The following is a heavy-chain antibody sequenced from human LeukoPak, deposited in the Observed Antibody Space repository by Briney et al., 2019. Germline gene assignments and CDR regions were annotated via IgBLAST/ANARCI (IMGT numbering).Heavy chain of an antibody. D-gene: IGHD3-9*01. CDR3: ARRGAGAADILSPYDY. V-gene: IGHV5-51*01. Sequence: GESLKISCKGSGYSFTSYWSGWLRQMPGKGLEWMGIIYPGDSATRYSPSFQGQVTLSADKSISTAYLQWSSLKAPDTAMYYCARRGAGAADILSPYDYWGQGTLVTVSS. J-gene: IGHJ4*02. CDR1: GYSFTSYW. CDR2: IYPGDSAT.